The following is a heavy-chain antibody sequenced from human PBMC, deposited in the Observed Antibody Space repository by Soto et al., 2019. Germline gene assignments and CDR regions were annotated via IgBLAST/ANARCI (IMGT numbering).Heavy chain of an antibody. Sequence: GSLRLSCAASGFTFSNAWINWVRQAPGKGLEWVGRIKSKTDGGTTDFAAPVKGRFAISRDDSKDMVYLQMNSLKTEDTAVYFCSRIKEYHGYADLDFWGQGTLVTVSS. D-gene: IGHD5-12*01. J-gene: IGHJ4*02. CDR2: IKSKTDGGTT. CDR1: GFTFSNAW. CDR3: SRIKEYHGYADLDF. V-gene: IGHV3-15*07.